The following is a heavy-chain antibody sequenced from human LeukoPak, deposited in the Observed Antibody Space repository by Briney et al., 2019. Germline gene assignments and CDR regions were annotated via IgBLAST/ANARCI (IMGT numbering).Heavy chain of an antibody. CDR1: GGSISSGGYY. Sequence: SETLSLTCTVSGGSISSGGYYWSWIRQPPGKGLEWIGNIHNSESTYYNPSLKSRVTISVDTSKNQFSLKLSSVTAADTAVYYCARQVTFGYAYAYYFDYWGQGSLVTVSS. J-gene: IGHJ4*02. CDR2: IHNSEST. V-gene: IGHV4-39*01. D-gene: IGHD5-18*01. CDR3: ARQVTFGYAYAYYFDY.